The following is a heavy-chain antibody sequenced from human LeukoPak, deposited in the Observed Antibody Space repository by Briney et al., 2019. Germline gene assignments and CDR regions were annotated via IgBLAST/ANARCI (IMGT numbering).Heavy chain of an antibody. J-gene: IGHJ4*02. D-gene: IGHD6-19*01. V-gene: IGHV3-48*03. CDR2: ISSSGSTT. Sequence: GGSLRLSCVASGFTFSSYEMNWARQAPGKGPEWVSYISSSGSTTHYADSAKGRFTISRDNAKNSLYLQMNSLRAEDAAVYYCARLGSSGWYACDYWGQGTLVTVSS. CDR3: ARLGSSGWYACDY. CDR1: GFTFSSYE.